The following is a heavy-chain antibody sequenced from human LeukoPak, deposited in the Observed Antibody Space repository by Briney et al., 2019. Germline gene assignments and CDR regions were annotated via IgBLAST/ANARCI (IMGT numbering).Heavy chain of an antibody. J-gene: IGHJ4*02. Sequence: GGSLRLSCAASGFTFISYSMNWVRQAPGKGLEWVSSISSSSSYIYYADSVKGRFTISRDNAKNSLYLQMNSLRAEDTAVYYCARDRTENVVVIRADYWGQGTLVTVSS. D-gene: IGHD3-22*01. CDR2: ISSSSSYI. CDR3: ARDRTENVVVIRADY. V-gene: IGHV3-21*01. CDR1: GFTFISYS.